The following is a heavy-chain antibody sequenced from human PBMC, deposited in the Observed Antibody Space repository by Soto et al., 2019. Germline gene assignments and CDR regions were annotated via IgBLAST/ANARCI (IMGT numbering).Heavy chain of an antibody. CDR2: ISGSGGST. V-gene: IGHV3-23*01. D-gene: IGHD3-22*01. Sequence: PGGSLRLSCAASVFTFSSYAMSWVRQAPGKGLEWVSAISGSGGSTYYADSVKGRFTISRDNSKNTLYLQMNSLRAEDTAVYYCAKDYDSSGYYYKDSYFQHWGQGTLVTVSS. CDR3: AKDYDSSGYYYKDSYFQH. CDR1: VFTFSSYA. J-gene: IGHJ1*01.